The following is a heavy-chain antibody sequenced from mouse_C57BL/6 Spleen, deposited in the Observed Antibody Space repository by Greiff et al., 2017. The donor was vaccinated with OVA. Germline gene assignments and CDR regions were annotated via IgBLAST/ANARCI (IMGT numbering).Heavy chain of an antibody. CDR1: GFTFSNYW. Sequence: EVQLQESGGGLVQPGGSMKLSCVASGFTFSNYWMNWVRQSPEKGLEWVAQIRLKSDNYATHYAESVKGRFTISRDDPKSSVYLQMNNLRAEDTGIYYCTGFYYWGQGTTLTVSS. V-gene: IGHV6-3*01. J-gene: IGHJ2*01. CDR3: TGFYY. CDR2: IRLKSDNYAT.